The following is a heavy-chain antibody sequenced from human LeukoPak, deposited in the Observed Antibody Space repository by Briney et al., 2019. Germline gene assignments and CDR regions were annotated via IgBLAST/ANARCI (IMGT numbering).Heavy chain of an antibody. CDR1: GFTFNSYW. V-gene: IGHV3-7*01. D-gene: IGHD5-24*01. J-gene: IGHJ5*01. CDR2: IKKDGSET. Sequence: PGGSLRLSCAPSGFTFNSYWMTWVRQAPGKGLEWVANIKKDGSETYHVDSVKGRFTVSRDNAKNSLYLQMNSLRAEDTAVYYCAGKRGSHWFDSWGQGTLVTVSS. CDR3: AGKRGSHWFDS.